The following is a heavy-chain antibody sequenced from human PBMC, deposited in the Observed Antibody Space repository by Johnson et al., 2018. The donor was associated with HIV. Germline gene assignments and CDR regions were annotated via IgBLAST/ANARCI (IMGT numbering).Heavy chain of an antibody. V-gene: IGHV3-15*01. D-gene: IGHD4-23*01. Sequence: VQLVESGGGVVQPGRSLRLSCAASGFTVSSSYMSWVRQAPGKGLEWVGRIKSKTDGGTTDYAAPVKGRFTISRDDSKNTLYLQMNSLKTEDTAVYYCTTPGGTRGVFDIWCQGTRVTVSS. CDR3: TTPGGTRGVFDI. CDR2: IKSKTDGGTT. J-gene: IGHJ3*02. CDR1: GFTVSSSY.